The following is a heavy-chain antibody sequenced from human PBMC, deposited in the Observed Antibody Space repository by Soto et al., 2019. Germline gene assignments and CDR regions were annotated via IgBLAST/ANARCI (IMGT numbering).Heavy chain of an antibody. CDR2: ISSSSGTI. J-gene: IGHJ5*02. CDR3: ATRYYYGSGSYEPFEP. Sequence: PGGSLRLSCAASGFTFSSYTMNWVRQAPGKGLEWVSYISSSSGTIYYADSVKGRFTVSRDNSKNSLYLQMNGLRAEDTAMYYCATRYYYGSGSYEPFEPWGQGTLVTVSS. D-gene: IGHD3-10*01. CDR1: GFTFSSYT. V-gene: IGHV3-48*01.